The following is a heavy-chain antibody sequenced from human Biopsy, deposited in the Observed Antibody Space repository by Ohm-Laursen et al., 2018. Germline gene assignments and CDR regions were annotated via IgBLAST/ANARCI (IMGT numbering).Heavy chain of an antibody. J-gene: IGHJ4*02. CDR1: GGSISSYQ. V-gene: IGHV4-59*01. CDR3: AREAAIIDPRTRAFDY. CDR2: LYNTGGT. Sequence: GNLSLTCTVSGGSISSYQWTWIRQPPGKGLEWIGYLYNTGGTNYNPSLKSRVTISVDTSKNQFSLKLRSVTAADTAVYYCAREAAIIDPRTRAFDYWGQGTLVTVSS. D-gene: IGHD6-25*01.